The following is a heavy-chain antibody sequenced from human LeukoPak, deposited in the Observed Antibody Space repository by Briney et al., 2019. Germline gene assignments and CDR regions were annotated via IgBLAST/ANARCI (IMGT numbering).Heavy chain of an antibody. Sequence: ASVKVSCKASGYTFTGYYMHWVRQAPGQGLEWMGRINPNSGGTNYAQKFQGRVTMTRDTSISTAYMELSRPRSDDTAVYYCALYSYGFFDPWGQGTLVTVSS. CDR3: ALYSYGFFDP. CDR2: INPNSGGT. V-gene: IGHV1-2*06. J-gene: IGHJ5*02. CDR1: GYTFTGYY. D-gene: IGHD5-18*01.